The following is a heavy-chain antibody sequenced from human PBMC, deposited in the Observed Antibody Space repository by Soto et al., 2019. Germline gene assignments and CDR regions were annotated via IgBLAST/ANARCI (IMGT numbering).Heavy chain of an antibody. CDR3: ARDSSSELNWFDP. V-gene: IGHV1-69*13. D-gene: IGHD6-6*01. J-gene: IGHJ5*02. CDR1: GGTFSSYA. CDR2: IIPIFGTA. Sequence: ASVKVSCKASGGTFSSYAISWVRQAPGQVLEWMGGIIPIFGTANYAQKFQGRVTITADESTSTAYMELSSLRSEDTAVYYCARDSSSELNWFDPWGQGTLVTVSS.